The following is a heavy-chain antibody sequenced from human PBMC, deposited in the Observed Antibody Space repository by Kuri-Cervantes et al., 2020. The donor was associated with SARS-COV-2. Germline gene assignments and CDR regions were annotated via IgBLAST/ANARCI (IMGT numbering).Heavy chain of an antibody. V-gene: IGHV3-30*02. D-gene: IGHD3-9*01. CDR1: GFTFSSYG. CDR3: ARGATIFAGAFDI. J-gene: IGHJ3*02. CDR2: IRYDGSYK. Sequence: GESLKISCAASGFTFSSYGMHWVRQAPGKGLEWVAFIRYDGSYKYYADSVRGRFTISRDNSKNTLYLQMNSLRAEDTAVYYCARGATIFAGAFDIWGQGTTVTVSS.